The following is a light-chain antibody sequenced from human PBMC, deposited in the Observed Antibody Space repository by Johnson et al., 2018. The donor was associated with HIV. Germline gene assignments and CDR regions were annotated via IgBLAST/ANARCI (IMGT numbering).Light chain of an antibody. CDR3: GAWDSGLNAGV. J-gene: IGLJ1*01. V-gene: IGLV1-51*01. Sequence: QSVLTQPPSVSAAPGQKVTISCSGSSSNIGNNYVSWYQHLPGTAPKLLIYDNYKRPSGIPDRFSGSRSGTSATLGITGLQTGDEADYYCGAWDSGLNAGVFGTGTKVTVL. CDR1: SSNIGNNY. CDR2: DNY.